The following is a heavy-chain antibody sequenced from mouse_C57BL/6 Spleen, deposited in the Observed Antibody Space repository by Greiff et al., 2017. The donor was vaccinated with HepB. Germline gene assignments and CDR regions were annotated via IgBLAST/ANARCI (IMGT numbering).Heavy chain of an antibody. J-gene: IGHJ3*01. D-gene: IGHD2-4*01. Sequence: EVQLQQSGPELVKPGASVKISCKASGYTFTDYYMNWVKQSHGKSLEWIGDINPNNGGTSYNQKFKGKATLTVDKSSSTAYMELRSLTSEDSAVYYCAREEASDDYWFAYWGQGTLVTVSA. CDR2: INPNNGGT. CDR3: AREEASDDYWFAY. CDR1: GYTFTDYY. V-gene: IGHV1-26*01.